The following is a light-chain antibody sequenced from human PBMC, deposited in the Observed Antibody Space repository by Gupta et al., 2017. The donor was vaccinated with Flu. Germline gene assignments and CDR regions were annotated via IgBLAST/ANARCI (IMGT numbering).Light chain of an antibody. CDR1: SPNIGNNY. J-gene: IGLJ3*02. CDR2: ENN. Sequence: SVFTPSPSVSAAPGQKVTISCSGSSPNIGNNYVAWYQQLPGTAPKLLIYENNKRPAGIPDRFSGSKSGTSATLGITGLQTGDEADDYCGTGDSSRSAGGFGGGTKLTGL. V-gene: IGLV1-51*02. CDR3: GTGDSSRSAGG.